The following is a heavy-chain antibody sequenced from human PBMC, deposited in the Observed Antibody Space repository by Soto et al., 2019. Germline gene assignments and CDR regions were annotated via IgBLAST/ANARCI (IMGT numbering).Heavy chain of an antibody. CDR1: GGFISSGGHY. CDR3: ARVGGGSYDFDY. D-gene: IGHD3-16*01. Sequence: QVQLQESGPGLVKPSQTLSLTCTVSGGFISSGGHYWSWIRQHPGKGLEWIGYIYYSGNTYYNPSLKSRVTISVDTSKNQFSLKLSSVTAADTAVYYCARVGGGSYDFDYWGQGTLVTVSS. CDR2: IYYSGNT. V-gene: IGHV4-31*03. J-gene: IGHJ4*02.